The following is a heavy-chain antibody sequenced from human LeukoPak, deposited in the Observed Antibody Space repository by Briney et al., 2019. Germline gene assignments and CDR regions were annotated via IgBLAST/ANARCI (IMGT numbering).Heavy chain of an antibody. CDR3: ARGAQEYQLLSGVRGGYYYYYMDV. Sequence: EASVKVSCKASGYTFTGYYMHWVRQAPGQRLEWMGWINAGNGNTKYSQKFQGRVTITRDTSASTAYMELSSLRSEDTAVYYCARGAQEYQLLSGVRGGYYYYYMDVWGKGTTVTVSS. D-gene: IGHD2-2*01. J-gene: IGHJ6*03. CDR1: GYTFTGYY. CDR2: INAGNGNT. V-gene: IGHV1-3*01.